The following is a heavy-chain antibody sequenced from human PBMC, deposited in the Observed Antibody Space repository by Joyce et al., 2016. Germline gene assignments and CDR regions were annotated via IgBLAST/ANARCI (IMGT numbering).Heavy chain of an antibody. CDR1: GFTFSSYA. J-gene: IGHJ5*02. CDR3: AIFYGEYPNWFDP. V-gene: IGHV3-30-3*01. D-gene: IGHD4-17*01. CDR2: VSYDGSDK. Sequence: QVQLVESGGGVVHPGRSLRLSCEASGFTFSSYAMHWVRQAPGEGLDWVARVSYDGSDKYYADSVRGRFTISRDNSKNTLYLQMNSLRPEDTAVYYCAIFYGEYPNWFDPWGQGTLVTVSS.